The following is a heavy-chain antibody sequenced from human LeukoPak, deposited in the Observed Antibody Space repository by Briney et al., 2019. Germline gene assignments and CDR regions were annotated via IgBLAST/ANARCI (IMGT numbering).Heavy chain of an antibody. J-gene: IGHJ6*02. CDR3: AKSPFTIPYGLDV. D-gene: IGHD3-3*01. Sequence: PGGSPRLSCVASGFTFSDYYMTWIRQAPGQGLEWLSYISGGSGFTKYADSVKGRFTISRDNAKNSLYLQMNSLRAEDTAVYYCAKSPFTIPYGLDVWGQGTTVTVSS. V-gene: IGHV3-11*06. CDR1: GFTFSDYY. CDR2: ISGGSGFT.